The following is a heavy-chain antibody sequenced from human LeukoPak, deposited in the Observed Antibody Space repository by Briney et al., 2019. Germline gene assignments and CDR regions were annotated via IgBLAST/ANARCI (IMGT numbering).Heavy chain of an antibody. D-gene: IGHD5-18*01. J-gene: IGHJ4*02. CDR3: ALLRSSYYY. V-gene: IGHV1-69*05. Sequence: ASVKVSCKASGGTFSSYAISWVREAPGQGREWMGGIIPIFGTANYAQKFQGRVTITTDESTSTAYMELSRLRSDDTAVYYCALLRSSYYYWGQGTLVTVSS. CDR2: IIPIFGTA. CDR1: GGTFSSYA.